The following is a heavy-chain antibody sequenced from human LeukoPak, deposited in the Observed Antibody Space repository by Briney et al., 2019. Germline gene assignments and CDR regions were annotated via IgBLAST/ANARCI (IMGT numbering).Heavy chain of an antibody. CDR2: MNPNSGNT. CDR3: ATGLYSRWFDP. D-gene: IGHD1-26*01. Sequence: ASVRVSCKASGNTFTSDDLNWVRQVTGQGLEWTGWMNPNSGNTGYAQKFQGRVIMTRNASISTAYMDLSSLTSEDTAVYYCATGLYSRWFDPWGQGTLVTVTS. V-gene: IGHV1-8*01. CDR1: GNTFTSDD. J-gene: IGHJ5*02.